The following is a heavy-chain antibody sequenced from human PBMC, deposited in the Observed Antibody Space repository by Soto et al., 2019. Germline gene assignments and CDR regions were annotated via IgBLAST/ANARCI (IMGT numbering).Heavy chain of an antibody. CDR2: IYYSGNT. J-gene: IGHJ5*02. CDR3: ARIPVDTSMIYWLDP. D-gene: IGHD5-18*01. CDR1: GGSVSSGDYY. V-gene: IGHV4-61*08. Sequence: SETLSLTCTVSGGSVSSGDYYWSWIRQPPGKGLEWIGYIYYSGNTNYNPSLKSRVIISVDTSKNLFSLKLTSVTAADTAVYYCARIPVDTSMIYWLDPWGQGTLVTV.